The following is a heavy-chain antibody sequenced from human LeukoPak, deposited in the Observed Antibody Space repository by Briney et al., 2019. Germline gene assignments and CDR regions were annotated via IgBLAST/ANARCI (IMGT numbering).Heavy chain of an antibody. CDR1: GFTFSSYE. D-gene: IGHD4-23*01. CDR3: AKDMTFYGGNFKRGYFDY. Sequence: GGSLRLSCAASGFTFSSYEMNWVRQAPGKGLEWVSYISSSGSTIYYADSVKGRFTISRDNSKNTLYLQMNSLRAEDTAVYYCAKDMTFYGGNFKRGYFDYWGQGTLVTVSS. J-gene: IGHJ4*02. V-gene: IGHV3-48*03. CDR2: ISSSGSTI.